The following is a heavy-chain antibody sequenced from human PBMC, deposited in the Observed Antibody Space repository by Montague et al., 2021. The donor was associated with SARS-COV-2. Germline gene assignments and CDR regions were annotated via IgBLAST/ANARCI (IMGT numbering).Heavy chain of an antibody. Sequence: PALVKPTQTLTLTCTFSGFSLSTTGVGVGWIRQPPGKALEWLALIYWDXDRRYSPSLKSRLTITKDTSKNQVVLTMTNMDPVDTATYFCARNWAYFDYWGQGALVTVSS. V-gene: IGHV2-5*02. CDR3: ARNWAYFDY. CDR2: IYWDXDR. D-gene: IGHD7-27*01. J-gene: IGHJ4*02. CDR1: GFSLSTTGVG.